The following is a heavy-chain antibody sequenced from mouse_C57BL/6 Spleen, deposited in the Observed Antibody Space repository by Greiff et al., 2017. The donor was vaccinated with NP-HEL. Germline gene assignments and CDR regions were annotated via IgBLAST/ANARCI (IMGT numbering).Heavy chain of an antibody. CDR2: IYPSDSET. D-gene: IGHD1-1*01. J-gene: IGHJ4*01. CDR3: ARRIYYGSSYGAMDY. Sequence: QVQLQQPGAELARPGSSVKLSCKASGYTFTSYWMEWVKQRPGQGLEWIGNIYPSDSETHYNQKFKDKATLTVDKSSSTAYMQLSSLTSEDSAVYYCARRIYYGSSYGAMDYWGQGTSVTVSS. V-gene: IGHV1-61*01. CDR1: GYTFTSYW.